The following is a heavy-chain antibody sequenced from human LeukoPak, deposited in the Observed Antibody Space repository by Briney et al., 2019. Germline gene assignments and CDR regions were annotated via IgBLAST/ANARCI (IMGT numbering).Heavy chain of an antibody. D-gene: IGHD6-6*01. CDR3: AGSASSNWFDP. Sequence: GGSLRLSCAASGFTFSSYGMHWVRQAPGKGLEWVAVISYDGSNKYYADSVKGRFTISRDNSKNTLYLQMNSLRAEDTAVYYCAGSASSNWFDPWGQGTLVTVSS. J-gene: IGHJ5*02. CDR2: ISYDGSNK. CDR1: GFTFSSYG. V-gene: IGHV3-30*03.